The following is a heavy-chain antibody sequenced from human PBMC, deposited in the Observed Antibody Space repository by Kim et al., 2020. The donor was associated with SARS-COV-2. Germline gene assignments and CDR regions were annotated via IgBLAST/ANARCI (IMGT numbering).Heavy chain of an antibody. J-gene: IGHJ6*03. V-gene: IGHV4-34*01. Sequence: SETLSLTCAVYGGSFSGYSWNWIRQPPGKGLEWIGEINHSGSTNYNPSLKSRATISVDTSKNQFSLKLSSVTAADTAVYYCAREKYDYVWGSFSRDYYYMDVWGKGTTVTVSS. CDR1: GGSFSGYS. D-gene: IGHD3-16*01. CDR2: INHSGST. CDR3: AREKYDYVWGSFSRDYYYMDV.